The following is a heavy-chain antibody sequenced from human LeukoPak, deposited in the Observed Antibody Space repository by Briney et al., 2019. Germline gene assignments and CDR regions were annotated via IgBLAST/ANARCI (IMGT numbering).Heavy chain of an antibody. CDR3: ARSVEGYCSGDNCYYYYYMDV. J-gene: IGHJ6*03. D-gene: IGHD2-15*01. Sequence: SETLSLTCTVSGGSISSSSYYWGWIRQPPGKGLEWIGYIYYSGSTNYNPSLKSRVTISVDTSKNQFSLRLSSVTAADTAVYYCARSVEGYCSGDNCYYYYYMDVWGKGTTVTVSS. CDR1: GGSISSSSYY. CDR2: IYYSGST. V-gene: IGHV4-61*05.